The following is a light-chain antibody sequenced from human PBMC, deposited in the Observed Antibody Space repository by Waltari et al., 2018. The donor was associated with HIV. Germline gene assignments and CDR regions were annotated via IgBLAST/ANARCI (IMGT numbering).Light chain of an antibody. CDR1: WQDIGSSF. CDR3: STWDNRLGTYI. V-gene: IGLV1-47*01. Sequence: QSVLTQPPSASATPGQRVVISCSGPWQDIGSSFVYWYQLLPGTTPKLLIARNALRPSGVPDRFSGSKSDSSASLAVTDLRSEDEGDYYCSTWDNRLGTYIFGGGTKLTVL. J-gene: IGLJ2*01. CDR2: RNA.